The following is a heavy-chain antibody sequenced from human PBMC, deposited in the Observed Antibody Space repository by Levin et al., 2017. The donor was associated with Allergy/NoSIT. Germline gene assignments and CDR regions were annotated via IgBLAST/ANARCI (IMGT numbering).Heavy chain of an antibody. Sequence: GGSLRLSCAASQFTISNALMTWVRQAPGKGLEWVGRIKRKTDGATTEYIAPVKGRFTISRDDSTNTLYLQMNNLRTEDTAVYYCITEGYVSGWWNAGYFHHWGQGTLVTVSS. J-gene: IGHJ1*01. CDR1: QFTISNAL. CDR3: ITEGYVSGWWNAGYFHH. V-gene: IGHV3-15*05. D-gene: IGHD6-19*01. CDR2: IKRKTDGATT.